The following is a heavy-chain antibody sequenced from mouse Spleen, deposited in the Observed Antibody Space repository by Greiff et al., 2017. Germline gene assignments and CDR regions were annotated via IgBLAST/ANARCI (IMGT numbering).Heavy chain of an antibody. V-gene: IGHV1-5*01. J-gene: IGHJ4*01. CDR1: GYTFTSYG. Sequence: VQLQQSGPVLVRPGASVKISCKTSGYTFTSYGMHWVKQSHAQSLEWIGAINTCNGNTSYNQKFKGKAKMTAVKSASTAYMELGRLTYEESAIYYCTREEGCCALDYWGQGTTLTVSS. CDR2: INTCNGNT. CDR3: TREEGCCALDY.